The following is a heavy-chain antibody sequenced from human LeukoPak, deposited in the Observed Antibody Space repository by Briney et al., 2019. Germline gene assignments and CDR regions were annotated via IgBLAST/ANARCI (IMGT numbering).Heavy chain of an antibody. D-gene: IGHD3-22*01. J-gene: IGHJ4*02. CDR2: ISSVTTTI. CDR1: GFTLSSYS. Sequence: GGSLRLSCAASGFTLSSYSMNWVRQAPGKGLEWISYISSVTTTIYYADSVKGRFTISRDSAKNSLYLQMNSLRDEDTAAYYCAKGSYYDSSGSFYFDYWGREPWSPSPQ. V-gene: IGHV3-48*02. CDR3: AKGSYYDSSGSFYFDY.